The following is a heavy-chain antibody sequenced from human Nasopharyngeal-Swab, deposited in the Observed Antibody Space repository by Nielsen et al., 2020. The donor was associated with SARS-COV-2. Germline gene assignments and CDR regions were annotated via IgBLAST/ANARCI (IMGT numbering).Heavy chain of an antibody. CDR3: ARDKYSYGDYFYYNMDV. V-gene: IGHV3-48*03. CDR2: ISSGGTTI. J-gene: IGHJ6*01. D-gene: IGHD5-18*01. Sequence: WIRQPPGKGLEWISFISSGGTTIYYADSVEGRFTISRDNAKNSLFLQMNSLRAEDTAVYYCARDKYSYGDYFYYNMDVWGQGTTVTVSS.